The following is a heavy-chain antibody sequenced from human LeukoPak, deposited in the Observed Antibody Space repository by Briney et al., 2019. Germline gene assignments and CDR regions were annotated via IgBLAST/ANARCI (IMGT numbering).Heavy chain of an antibody. V-gene: IGHV4-34*01. J-gene: IGHJ6*04. Sequence: SETLSLTCAVYGGSFGGYYWSWIRQPPGKGLEWIGQVTYSGSANYIPSLKSRVTISVDTSNNQFSLRLSSVTAADPAVYYCARVNNWPTGMDVWGKGSTVTVSS. CDR1: GGSFGGYY. CDR3: ARVNNWPTGMDV. D-gene: IGHD1-1*01. CDR2: VTYSGSA.